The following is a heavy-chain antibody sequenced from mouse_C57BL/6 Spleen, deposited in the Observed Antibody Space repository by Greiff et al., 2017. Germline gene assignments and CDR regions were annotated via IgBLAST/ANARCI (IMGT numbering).Heavy chain of an antibody. J-gene: IGHJ2*01. D-gene: IGHD1-1*01. CDR3: ARRWYYYGSSYFDY. Sequence: EVQVVESGGDLVKPGGSLKLSCAASGFTFSSYGMSWVRQTPDKRLEWVATISSGGSYTYYPDSVKGRFTISRDNAKNTLYLQMGSLKSEDTAMYYCARRWYYYGSSYFDYWGQGTTLTVSS. CDR1: GFTFSSYG. CDR2: ISSGGSYT. V-gene: IGHV5-6*01.